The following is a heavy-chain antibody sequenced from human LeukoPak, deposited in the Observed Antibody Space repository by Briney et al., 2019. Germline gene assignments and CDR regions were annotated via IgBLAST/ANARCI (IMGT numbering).Heavy chain of an antibody. CDR2: IWYDGSNK. D-gene: IGHD3-3*01. CDR3: AREELRFLEWLLDYYGMDV. V-gene: IGHV3-33*01. J-gene: IGHJ6*02. Sequence: GSLRLSCAASGFTFSSYGMHWVRQAPGKGLEWVAVIWYDGSNKYYADSVKGRFTISRDNSKNTLYLQMNSLRAEDTAVYYCAREELRFLEWLLDYYGMDVWGQGTTVTVSS. CDR1: GFTFSSYG.